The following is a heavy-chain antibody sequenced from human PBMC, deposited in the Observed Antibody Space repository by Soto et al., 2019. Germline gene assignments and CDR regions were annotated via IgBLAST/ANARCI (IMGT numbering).Heavy chain of an antibody. CDR3: ARLPFPWGWFDP. D-gene: IGHD3-16*01. CDR2: ISGSGRTI. J-gene: IGHJ5*02. V-gene: IGHV3-11*01. Sequence: QVQLVESGGGLVKPGGSLRLCYAASGIVFSDYMSWVRQAPGKGLEWLSYISGSGRTIYSADSVKGRFTISRDNATNSLYLQMNNLRTEDTAVYYCARLPFPWGWFDPWGQGTLVTVSS. CDR1: GIVFSDY.